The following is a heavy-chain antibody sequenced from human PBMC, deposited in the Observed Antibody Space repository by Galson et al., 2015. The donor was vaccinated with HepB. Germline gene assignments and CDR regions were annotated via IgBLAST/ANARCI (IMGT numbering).Heavy chain of an antibody. D-gene: IGHD3-16*01. J-gene: IGHJ3*02. CDR2: ISSSSSTI. V-gene: IGHV3-48*01. Sequence: SLRLSCAASGFTFSTYSINWVRQAPGKGLEWVSHISSSSSTIYYADSVKGRFTISRDNAKKSLYLQMNSLRAEDTVVYYCASPVGTFGRGTFDTWGQGTMVTVAS. CDR1: GFTFSTYS. CDR3: ASPVGTFGRGTFDT.